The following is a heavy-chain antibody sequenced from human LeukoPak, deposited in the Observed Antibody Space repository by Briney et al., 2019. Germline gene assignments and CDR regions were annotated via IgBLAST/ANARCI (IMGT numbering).Heavy chain of an antibody. J-gene: IGHJ4*02. CDR1: GGSISSYY. Sequence: SETLSLTCTVSGGSISSYYWSWIRQPPGEGLEWIGYIYYSGSTNYNPSLKSRVTISVDTSKNQFSLKLSSVTAADTAVYYCASGAMVRGVTFDYWGQGTLVTVSS. D-gene: IGHD3-10*01. CDR3: ASGAMVRGVTFDY. V-gene: IGHV4-59*01. CDR2: IYYSGST.